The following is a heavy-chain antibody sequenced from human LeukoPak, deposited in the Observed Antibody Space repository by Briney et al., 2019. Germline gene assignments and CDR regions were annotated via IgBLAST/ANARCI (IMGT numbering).Heavy chain of an antibody. D-gene: IGHD3-22*01. J-gene: IGHJ4*02. CDR1: GGSISSYY. Sequence: SETLSLTCTVSGGSISSYYWSCFRQHARKRLLWIVRIDNRGRINYNPSPNSSVTMSLETSTKQFSLKQSSVTAADTAVYYCAAHHYYDNSGAHYWGQGTLVTVSS. CDR3: AAHHYYDNSGAHY. V-gene: IGHV4-4*07. CDR2: IDNRGRI.